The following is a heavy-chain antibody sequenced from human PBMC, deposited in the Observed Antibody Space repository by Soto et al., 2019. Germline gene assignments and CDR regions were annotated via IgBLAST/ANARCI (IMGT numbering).Heavy chain of an antibody. CDR3: AKDSSSWYLNNRKPLDY. J-gene: IGHJ4*02. D-gene: IGHD6-13*01. CDR2: ISYDGSNK. Sequence: PGGSLRLSCAASGFTFSSYGMHWVRQAPGKGLEWVAVISYDGSNKYYADSVKGRFTISRDNSKNTLYPQMNSLRAEDTAVYYCAKDSSSWYLNNRKPLDYWGQGTLVTVSS. CDR1: GFTFSSYG. V-gene: IGHV3-30*18.